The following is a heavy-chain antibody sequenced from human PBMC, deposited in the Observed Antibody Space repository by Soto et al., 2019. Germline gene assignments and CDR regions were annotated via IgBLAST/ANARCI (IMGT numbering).Heavy chain of an antibody. V-gene: IGHV4-30-4*01. J-gene: IGHJ6*02. D-gene: IGHD3-22*01. CDR3: ARDTSSTAYYYDSSGYWSYYYGMDV. CDR1: GGSISSGDYY. Sequence: SETLSLTCTVSGGSISSGDYYWSWIRQPPGKGLEWIGYIYYSGSTYYNPSLKSRVTISVDTSKNQFSLKLSSVTAADTAVYYCARDTSSTAYYYDSSGYWSYYYGMDVWGQGTTVTVSS. CDR2: IYYSGST.